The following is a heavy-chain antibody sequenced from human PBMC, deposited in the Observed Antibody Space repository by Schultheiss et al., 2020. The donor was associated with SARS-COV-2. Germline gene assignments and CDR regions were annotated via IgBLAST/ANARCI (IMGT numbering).Heavy chain of an antibody. CDR1: GYTFTGYY. Sequence: ASVKVSCKASGYTFTGYYMHWVRQAPGQGLEWMGWINPNSGGTNYAQKFQGRVTMTRDTSISTAYMELSRLRSDDMAVYYCARVGPIAVAAVDYWGQGTLVTVSS. V-gene: IGHV1-2*02. D-gene: IGHD6-19*01. CDR3: ARVGPIAVAAVDY. J-gene: IGHJ4*02. CDR2: INPNSGGT.